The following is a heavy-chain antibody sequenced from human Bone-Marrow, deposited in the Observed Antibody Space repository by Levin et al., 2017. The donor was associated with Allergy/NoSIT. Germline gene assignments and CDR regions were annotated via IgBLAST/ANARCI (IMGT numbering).Heavy chain of an antibody. J-gene: IGHJ5*02. CDR3: ARQHCSSTRCSTGWGGWFDP. Sequence: GSLRLSCTVSGGSITTYHWVWIRQPPGKGLEWIGNVYYTGGAHYTPSLKSRVTISVDTSKNQFSLKMTSVTATDTATYYCARQHCSSTRCSTGWGGWFDPWGQGILVTVTS. D-gene: IGHD2-2*01. CDR1: GGSITTYH. CDR2: VYYTGGA. V-gene: IGHV4-39*01.